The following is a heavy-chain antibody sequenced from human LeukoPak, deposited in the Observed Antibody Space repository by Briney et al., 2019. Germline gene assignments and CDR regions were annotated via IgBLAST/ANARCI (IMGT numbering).Heavy chain of an antibody. Sequence: ASVKVSCKASGGTFSSYAISWVRQAPGQGLEWMGGISPIFGTANYAQKFQGRVTITADESTSTAYMELSSLRSEDTAVYYCARGMTTLPYYYYGMDVWGQGTTVTVSS. CDR2: ISPIFGTA. CDR3: ARGMTTLPYYYYGMDV. J-gene: IGHJ6*02. V-gene: IGHV1-69*13. CDR1: GGTFSSYA. D-gene: IGHD4-11*01.